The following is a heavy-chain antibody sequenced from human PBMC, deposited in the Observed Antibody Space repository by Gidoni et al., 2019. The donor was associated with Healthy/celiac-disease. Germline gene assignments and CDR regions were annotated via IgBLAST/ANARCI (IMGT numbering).Heavy chain of an antibody. CDR3: ATSSSWTSASAFDI. Sequence: QVQLVQSGAEVKKPGSAVKVSCKDSGGTFSSYAISWVLQAPGQGLEWMGGIIPSFGTANYAQKFQGRVTITADESTSTAYMELSSLRSEDTAVYYCATSSSWTSASAFDIWGQGTMVTVSS. CDR1: GGTFSSYA. J-gene: IGHJ3*02. D-gene: IGHD6-13*01. CDR2: IIPSFGTA. V-gene: IGHV1-69*01.